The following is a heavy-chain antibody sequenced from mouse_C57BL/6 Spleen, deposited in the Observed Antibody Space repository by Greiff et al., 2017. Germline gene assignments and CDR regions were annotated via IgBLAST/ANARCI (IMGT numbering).Heavy chain of an antibody. J-gene: IGHJ3*01. V-gene: IGHV1-81*01. CDR3: ARVGYDDFFAY. CDR2: IYPRSGNT. CDR1: GYTFTSYG. Sequence: LVESGAELARPGASVKLSCKASGYTFTSYGISWVKQRTGQGLEWIGEIYPRSGNTYYNEKFKGKATLTADKSSSTAYMELRSLTSEDSAVYFCARVGYDDFFAYWGQGTLVTVSA. D-gene: IGHD2-2*01.